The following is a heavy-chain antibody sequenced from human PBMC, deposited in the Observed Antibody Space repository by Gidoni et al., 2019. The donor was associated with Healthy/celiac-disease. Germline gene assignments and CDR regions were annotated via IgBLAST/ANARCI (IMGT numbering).Heavy chain of an antibody. CDR3: ARSPPRLPDYYGMDV. V-gene: IGHV1-8*01. J-gene: IGHJ6*02. D-gene: IGHD4-17*01. Sequence: TSYDINWVRQATGQGLEWKGWMNPNSGNTGYAQKFQGRVTMTRNTSISKAYMELSSLRSEDTAVYYCARSPPRLPDYYGMDVWGQGTTVTVSS. CDR2: MNPNSGNT. CDR1: TSYD.